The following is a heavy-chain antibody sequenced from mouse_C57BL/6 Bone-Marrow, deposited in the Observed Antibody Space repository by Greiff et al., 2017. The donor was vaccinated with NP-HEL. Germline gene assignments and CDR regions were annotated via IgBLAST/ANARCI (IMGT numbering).Heavy chain of an antibody. CDR3: ARSPYSYGSSFYFDY. Sequence: QVQLQQPGAELVKPGASVKLSCKASGYTFTSYWMHWVKQRPGQGLEWIGMIHPNSGSTNYNEKFKSKATLTVDKSSSTAYMQPSSLTSEASAVYYCARSPYSYGSSFYFDYWGQGTTLTFSS. CDR1: GYTFTSYW. J-gene: IGHJ2*01. CDR2: IHPNSGST. D-gene: IGHD1-1*01. V-gene: IGHV1-64*01.